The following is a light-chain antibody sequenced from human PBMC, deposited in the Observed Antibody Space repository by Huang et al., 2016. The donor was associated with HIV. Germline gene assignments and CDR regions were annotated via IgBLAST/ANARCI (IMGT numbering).Light chain of an antibody. V-gene: IGKV1-5*01. Sequence: DIQMTQSPSTLPASVGDRVTITCLASQSISSWLAWDHQKPGKAPKLLIDDACSLESGVPARCSGSGSGTEFTLTISSLQPDNFATYYGQQYNSSPSTFGQGTKLEIK. CDR3: QQYNSSPST. CDR2: DAC. J-gene: IGKJ2*01. CDR1: QSISSW.